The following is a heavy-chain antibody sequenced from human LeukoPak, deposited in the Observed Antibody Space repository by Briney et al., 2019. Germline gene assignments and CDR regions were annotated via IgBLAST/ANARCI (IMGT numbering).Heavy chain of an antibody. CDR2: IYYTGNA. CDR3: ARDRSHTATGNFDY. V-gene: IGHV4-59*12. J-gene: IGHJ4*02. CDR1: GGSISGYH. D-gene: IGHD5-18*01. Sequence: SETLSLTCTVTGGSISGYHWNWIRQSPGKGLEWIANIYYTGNADYNPSLKSRVTISVDTSKNEISLILSSVTAADTAVYYCARDRSHTATGNFDYWGQGTLVTVSS.